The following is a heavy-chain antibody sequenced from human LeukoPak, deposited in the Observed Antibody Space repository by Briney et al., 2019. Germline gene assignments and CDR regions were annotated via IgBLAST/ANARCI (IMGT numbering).Heavy chain of an antibody. V-gene: IGHV3-7*01. Sequence: GGSLRLSCAASGFTFSSYWMSWVRQAPGKGLEWVANIKQNGSEKYYVDSVKGRFTISRDNAENSLYLQMNSLRAEDTAVYYCARDDGGVGATIDYWGQGTLVTVSS. J-gene: IGHJ4*02. D-gene: IGHD1-26*01. CDR2: IKQNGSEK. CDR1: GFTFSSYW. CDR3: ARDDGGVGATIDY.